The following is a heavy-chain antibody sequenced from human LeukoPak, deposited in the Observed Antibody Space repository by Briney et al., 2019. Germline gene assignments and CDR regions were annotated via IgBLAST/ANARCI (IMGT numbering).Heavy chain of an antibody. V-gene: IGHV4-34*01. CDR1: GGSFSGYY. CDR3: ARGVSGSYFGYLDY. CDR2: INHSGST. Sequence: TSETLSLTCAVYGGSFSGYYWNWIRQPPGKGLEWIGEINHSGSTNYNPSLKSRVTISVDTSKNQFSLKLSSVTAADTAVYYCARGVSGSYFGYLDYWGQGTLVTVSS. D-gene: IGHD1-26*01. J-gene: IGHJ4*02.